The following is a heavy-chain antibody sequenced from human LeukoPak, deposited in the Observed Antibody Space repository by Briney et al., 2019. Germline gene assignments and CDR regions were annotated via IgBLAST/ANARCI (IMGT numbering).Heavy chain of an antibody. J-gene: IGHJ3*02. CDR1: GYSISSGYY. CDR3: ARVGSSSVNDAFDI. CDR2: IYHSGST. V-gene: IGHV4-38-2*02. Sequence: ETLSLTCTVSGYSISSGYYWGWIRQPPGKGLEWIGSIYHSGSTYYNPSLKGRVTISVDTSKNQFSLKLSSVTAADTAVYYCARVGSSSVNDAFDIWGQGTMVTVSS. D-gene: IGHD6-6*01.